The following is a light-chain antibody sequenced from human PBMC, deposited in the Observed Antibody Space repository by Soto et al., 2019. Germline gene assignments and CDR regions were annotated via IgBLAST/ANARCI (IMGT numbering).Light chain of an antibody. CDR3: HVWDSSSDHVV. V-gene: IGLV3-21*02. CDR1: NIGGKS. Sequence: SYELTQPPSVSVAAGQTASITWGGNNIGGKSVNWYQQKPGQAPVVVVYDDSDRPSGIPERFSGSNSAHTATLTISRVEAGDEADYYCHVWDSSSDHVVFGGGTKLTVL. CDR2: DDS. J-gene: IGLJ2*01.